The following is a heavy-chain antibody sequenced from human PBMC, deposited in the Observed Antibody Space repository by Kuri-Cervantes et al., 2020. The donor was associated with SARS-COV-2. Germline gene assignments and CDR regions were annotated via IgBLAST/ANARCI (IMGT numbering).Heavy chain of an antibody. Sequence: LRLSCTVSGYSISSGYYWGWIRQPPGKGLEWIGTIHHSGTTYYNPSLESRVTISVDTSQNLFSLELTSVSAADTAVYYCARPLAGGTGSSDAFDFWGQGTLVTVSS. V-gene: IGHV4-38-2*02. D-gene: IGHD3-10*01. J-gene: IGHJ3*01. CDR2: IHHSGTT. CDR3: ARPLAGGTGSSDAFDF. CDR1: GYSISSGYY.